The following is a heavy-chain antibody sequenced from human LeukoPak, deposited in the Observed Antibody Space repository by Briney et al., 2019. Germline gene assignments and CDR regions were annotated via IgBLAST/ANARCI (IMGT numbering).Heavy chain of an antibody. CDR2: ISGSAHKI. CDR3: ARGVVGATRRIDY. D-gene: IGHD1-26*01. J-gene: IGHJ4*02. CDR1: GFTFSNYA. Sequence: GGSLRLSCVASGFTFSNYAMSWVRQAPEKGLDWVSVISGSAHKIRYADSVKGRFTISRDNSENTVYLQMNNLRAEDTAVYYCARGVVGATRRIDYWGQGTLVTVSS. V-gene: IGHV3-23*01.